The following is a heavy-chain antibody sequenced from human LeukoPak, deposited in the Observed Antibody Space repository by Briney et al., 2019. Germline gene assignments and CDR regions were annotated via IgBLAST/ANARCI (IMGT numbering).Heavy chain of an antibody. CDR3: AREGHYCSGGSCYSRWFDP. V-gene: IGHV4-59*01. CDR2: IYYSGST. CDR1: GGSISSYY. Sequence: SETLSLTCTVSGGSISSYYWSWIRQPPGKRLEWIGYIYYSGSTNYNPSLKSRVTISVDTSKNQFSLKLSSVTAADTAVYYCAREGHYCSGGSCYSRWFDPWGQGTLVTVSS. J-gene: IGHJ5*02. D-gene: IGHD2-15*01.